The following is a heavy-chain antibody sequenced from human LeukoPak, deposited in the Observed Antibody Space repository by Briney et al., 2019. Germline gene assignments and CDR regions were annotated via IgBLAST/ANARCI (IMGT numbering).Heavy chain of an antibody. CDR3: ARERWELGTFDY. D-gene: IGHD1-26*01. J-gene: IGHJ4*02. CDR1: GFTFSSYN. V-gene: IGHV3-21*01. Sequence: GGSLRLSCAASGFTFSSYNINWVRQAPGKGLEWVSFITSSSDYIYYADSVKGRFTISSDNAKNSVYLQMNSLRAEDTAVYYCARERWELGTFDYWGQGILVTVSS. CDR2: ITSSSDYI.